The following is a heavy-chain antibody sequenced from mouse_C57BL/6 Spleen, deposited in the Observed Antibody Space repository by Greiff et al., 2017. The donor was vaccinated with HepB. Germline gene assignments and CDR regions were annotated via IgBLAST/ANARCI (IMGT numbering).Heavy chain of an antibody. Sequence: VQLQQSVAELVRPGASVKLSCTASGFNIKNTYMHWVKQRPEQGLEWIGRIDPANGNTKYAPKFQGKATITADTSSNTAYLQLSSLTSEDTAIYYCARKNYGSSYEGWYFDVWGTGTTVTVSS. J-gene: IGHJ1*03. CDR1: GFNIKNTY. CDR3: ARKNYGSSYEGWYFDV. CDR2: IDPANGNT. V-gene: IGHV14-3*01. D-gene: IGHD1-1*01.